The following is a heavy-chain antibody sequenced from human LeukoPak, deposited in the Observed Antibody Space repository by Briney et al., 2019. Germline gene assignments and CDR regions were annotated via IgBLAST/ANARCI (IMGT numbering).Heavy chain of an antibody. D-gene: IGHD3-16*01. V-gene: IGHV3-74*01. CDR2: MNNDGRVI. Sequence: SGGSLRLSCTVSGFTFNSYWMHWVRQAPGEGLVWVSRMNNDGRVISYADSVKGRFTISRDNAKNTLYLQMNSLRAEDTAVYYCAREFEATGFWALDYWGQGTLVTASS. CDR1: GFTFNSYW. J-gene: IGHJ4*02. CDR3: AREFEATGFWALDY.